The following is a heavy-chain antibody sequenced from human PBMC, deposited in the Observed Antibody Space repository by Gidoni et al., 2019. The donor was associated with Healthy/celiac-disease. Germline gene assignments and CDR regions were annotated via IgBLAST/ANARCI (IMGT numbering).Heavy chain of an antibody. D-gene: IGHD6-6*01. CDR1: GFTFSRYA. Sequence: QVQLVESVGGVVQPGRSLRLSCAASGFTFSRYAMHWVRQAPGKGLGWVGVISYDGSNKYYADSVKGRFTISRDNSKNPLYLQMNSLRAEDTAVYYCARDMAAARPGVYYYGMDVWGQGTTVTVSS. CDR2: ISYDGSNK. J-gene: IGHJ6*02. V-gene: IGHV3-30-3*01. CDR3: ARDMAAARPGVYYYGMDV.